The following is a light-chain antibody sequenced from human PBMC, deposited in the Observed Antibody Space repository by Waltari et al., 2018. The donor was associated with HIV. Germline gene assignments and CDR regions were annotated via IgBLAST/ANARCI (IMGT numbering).Light chain of an antibody. CDR1: SGSLASNY. V-gene: IGLV6-57*03. J-gene: IGLJ3*02. CDR3: QSYDTSNSHWV. Sequence: FILTQPHSVSGSPGKTVNISCTRSSGSLASNYVQWFQQRPGSAPINVIYQNNQRASGVADRFSGSIDRSSNSASLTISGLKTEDEADFFCQSYDTSNSHWVFGGGTKLTVL. CDR2: QNN.